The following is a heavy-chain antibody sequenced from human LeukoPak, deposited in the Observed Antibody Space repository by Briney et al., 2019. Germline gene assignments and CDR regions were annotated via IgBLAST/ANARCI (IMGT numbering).Heavy chain of an antibody. Sequence: GGSLKISCKGSGYSFTSYWIGWVRQMPGKGLEWMGIIYPGDSDTRYSPSFQGQVTISADKSISTAYLQWSSLKASDTAMYYCARHFSSSAVRGYYYYYMDVWGKGTTVTVSS. CDR3: ARHFSSSAVRGYYYYYMDV. CDR2: IYPGDSDT. V-gene: IGHV5-51*01. J-gene: IGHJ6*03. D-gene: IGHD6-13*01. CDR1: GYSFTSYW.